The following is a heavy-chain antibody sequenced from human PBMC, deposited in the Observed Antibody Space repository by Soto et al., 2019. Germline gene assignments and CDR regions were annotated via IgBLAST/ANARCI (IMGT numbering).Heavy chain of an antibody. V-gene: IGHV1-24*01. CDR3: ATFLGDSSGYYHPYFDY. CDR2: FDPEDGET. D-gene: IGHD3-22*01. Sequence: GASVKVSCKVSGYTLTELSMHWVRQAPGKGLEWMGGFDPEDGETIYAQKFQGRVTMTEDTSTDTAYMELSSLRSEDTAVYYCATFLGDSSGYYHPYFDYWGQGTLVTVSS. CDR1: GYTLTELS. J-gene: IGHJ4*02.